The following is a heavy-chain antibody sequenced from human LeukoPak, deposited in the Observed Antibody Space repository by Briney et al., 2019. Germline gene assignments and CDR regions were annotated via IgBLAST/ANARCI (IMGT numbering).Heavy chain of an antibody. V-gene: IGHV3-23*01. D-gene: IGHD4-17*01. CDR3: SKKGQNEDYGKPD. CDR1: GFTFSNYA. CDR2: ISGTGGTT. J-gene: IGHJ4*02. Sequence: GGSLRLSCAASGFTFSNYAMSWVRQAPGKGLKWVSGISGTGGTTWYADSVKGRFTISRDNSKNTLYLQMNSLRAEDTAVYYCSKKGQNEDYGKPDWGQGTLVTVSS.